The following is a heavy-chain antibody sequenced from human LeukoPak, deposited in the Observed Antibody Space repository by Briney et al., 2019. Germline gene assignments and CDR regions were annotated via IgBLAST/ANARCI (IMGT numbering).Heavy chain of an antibody. J-gene: IGHJ4*02. D-gene: IGHD6-19*01. V-gene: IGHV3-48*02. Sequence: GGSLRLSCAASGFTVNSNDMSWVRQAPGKGLEWVSYISSSSSTTEYADSVKGRFTISRDNAKNSLSLQMNSLRDEDTAVYYCARDYGWSFDYWGQGTLVTVSS. CDR2: ISSSSSTT. CDR3: ARDYGWSFDY. CDR1: GFTVNSND.